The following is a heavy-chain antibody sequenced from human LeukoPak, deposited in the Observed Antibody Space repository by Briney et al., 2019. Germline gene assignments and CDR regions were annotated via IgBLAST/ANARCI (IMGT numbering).Heavy chain of an antibody. D-gene: IGHD6-13*01. CDR2: ISDDGNNV. J-gene: IGHJ4*02. CDR1: GFIFSNYG. V-gene: IGHV3-30*18. Sequence: GRSLRLSCAASGFIFSNYGMHWGRQAPDKGQEWVAAISDDGNNVYYADFVKGRFTISRDDSRNTLYLQMNSLSAEDTALYYCLKDRASSWTFDYWGQGTLVTVSS. CDR3: LKDRASSWTFDY.